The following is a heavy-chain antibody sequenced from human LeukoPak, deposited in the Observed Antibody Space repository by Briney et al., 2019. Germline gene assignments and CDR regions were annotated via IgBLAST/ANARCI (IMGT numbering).Heavy chain of an antibody. J-gene: IGHJ6*02. CDR1: GYTFTGYY. CDR2: INPNSGGT. V-gene: IGHV1-2*02. D-gene: IGHD5-18*01. Sequence: GASVKVSCKASGYTFTGYYMHWVRQAPGQGLEWMGWINPNSGGTNYAQKFQGRVTMTRDTSISTAYMELSRLRSDDTAVYYCAISAGGYSNGYVDYYYGMDVWGQGTTVTVSS. CDR3: AISAGGYSNGYVDYYYGMDV.